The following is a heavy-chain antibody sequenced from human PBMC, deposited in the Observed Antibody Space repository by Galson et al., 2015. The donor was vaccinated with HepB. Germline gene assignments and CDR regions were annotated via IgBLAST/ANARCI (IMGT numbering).Heavy chain of an antibody. CDR1: GFTFSSYS. Sequence: SLRLSCAASGFTFSSYSMNWVRQAPGKGLEWVSYTSSSSTIYYADSVKGRFTISRDNAKNSLYLQMNSLRAEDTAVYYCASSQKGRGCSSTSCNYYYYYGMDVWGQGTTVTVSS. V-gene: IGHV3-48*01. CDR3: ASSQKGRGCSSTSCNYYYYYGMDV. J-gene: IGHJ6*02. CDR2: TSSSSTI. D-gene: IGHD2-2*01.